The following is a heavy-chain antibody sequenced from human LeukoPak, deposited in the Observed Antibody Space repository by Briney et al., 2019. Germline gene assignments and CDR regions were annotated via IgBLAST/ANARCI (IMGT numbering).Heavy chain of an antibody. J-gene: IGHJ4*02. V-gene: IGHV3-21*01. CDR3: ARATGYDATFDY. CDR1: GFTFSSYS. D-gene: IGHD6-13*01. Sequence: GGSLRLSCAASGFTFSSYSMNWVRQAPGKGLDCVSSISSSSNYIYYADSMNGRFTISRDNAKNSLYLQMNSLRAEDTAVYFCARATGYDATFDYWGQGTLVTVSS. CDR2: ISSSSNYI.